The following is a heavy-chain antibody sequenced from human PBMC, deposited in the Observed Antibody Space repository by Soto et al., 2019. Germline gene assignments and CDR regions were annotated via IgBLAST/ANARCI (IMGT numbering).Heavy chain of an antibody. CDR2: INPSGGST. CDR1: GYTFTSYY. J-gene: IGHJ5*02. D-gene: IGHD6-19*01. Sequence: QVQLVQSGAEVKKPGASVKVSCKASGYTFTSYYMHWVRQAPGQGLEWMGIINPSGGSTSYAQKFQGRVTMTRDTSTSTVYMELSSLRSEDTAVYYCARTTYSSGWLRWFDPWGQGTLVTVSS. CDR3: ARTTYSSGWLRWFDP. V-gene: IGHV1-46*01.